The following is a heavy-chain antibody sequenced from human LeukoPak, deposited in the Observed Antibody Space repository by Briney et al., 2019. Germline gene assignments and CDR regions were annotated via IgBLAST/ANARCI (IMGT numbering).Heavy chain of an antibody. Sequence: GASVKVSCKASGGTFSSYAISWVRQAPGQGLEWMGGIIPIFGTANYAQKFQGRVTITADESTSTAYMELSRLRSDDTAVYYCAREDFDSITGTTRAFDIWGQGTMVTVSS. V-gene: IGHV1-69*13. CDR2: IIPIFGTA. CDR1: GGTFSSYA. CDR3: AREDFDSITGTTRAFDI. J-gene: IGHJ3*02. D-gene: IGHD1-7*01.